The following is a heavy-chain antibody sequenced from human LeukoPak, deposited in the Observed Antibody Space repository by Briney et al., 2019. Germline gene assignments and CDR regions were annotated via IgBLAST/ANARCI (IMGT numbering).Heavy chain of an antibody. D-gene: IGHD4-23*01. Sequence: GGSLRLSCAASGFTFSSYGMHWVRQAPGKGLEWVAVISYDGSNKYYADSVKGRFTISRDNSKNTLYLQMNSLRAEDTAVYYCATRWGYWGQGTLVTVSS. J-gene: IGHJ4*02. CDR2: ISYDGSNK. V-gene: IGHV3-30*03. CDR1: GFTFSSYG. CDR3: ATRWGY.